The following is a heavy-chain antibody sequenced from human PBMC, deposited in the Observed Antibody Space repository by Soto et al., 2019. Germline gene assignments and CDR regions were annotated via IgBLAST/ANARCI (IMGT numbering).Heavy chain of an antibody. CDR3: AKVYYSGTFPGAFDI. CDR2: ISGGGDNT. Sequence: PGGSLRLSCAVSGFTFRNHAVHWVRQAPGKGLQWVSGISGGGDNTFYADSVKGRFTISRDNSMSTLYLHMNSLRAEDTAVYYCAKVYYSGTFPGAFDIWGQGTMVTVSS. V-gene: IGHV3-23*01. D-gene: IGHD1-26*01. J-gene: IGHJ3*02. CDR1: GFTFRNHA.